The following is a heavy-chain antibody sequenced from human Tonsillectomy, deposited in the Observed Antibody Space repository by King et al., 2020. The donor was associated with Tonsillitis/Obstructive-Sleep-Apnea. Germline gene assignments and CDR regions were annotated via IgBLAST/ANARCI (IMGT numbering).Heavy chain of an antibody. J-gene: IGHJ6*03. D-gene: IGHD3-16*01. Sequence: VQLVESGGGVVRPGGSLRLSCAASGFTFDDYGMSWVRQAPGKGLEWVSAINWNGGGTGYADSVKGRFSISRDNAKKLVYLQMNILSAEDTALYRFARSGGYYYYDYSDVWGKGTTVTVSS. CDR2: INWNGGGT. CDR1: GFTFDDYG. V-gene: IGHV3-20*01. CDR3: ARSGGYYYYDYSDV.